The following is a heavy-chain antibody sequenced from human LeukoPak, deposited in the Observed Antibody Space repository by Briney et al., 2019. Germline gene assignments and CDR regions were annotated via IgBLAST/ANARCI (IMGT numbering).Heavy chain of an antibody. V-gene: IGHV3-23*01. J-gene: IGHJ5*02. CDR1: GFTFSNSW. CDR2: VTGTTIST. CDR3: AKDSSSAWFDP. Sequence: GGSLRLSCPTSGFTFSNSWMAWVRQAPEKGLEWVSTVTGTTISTNYADSVKGRFTISRDNSKNTLYLQMNSLRAEDTAIYYCAKDSSSAWFDPWGQGTLVTVSS.